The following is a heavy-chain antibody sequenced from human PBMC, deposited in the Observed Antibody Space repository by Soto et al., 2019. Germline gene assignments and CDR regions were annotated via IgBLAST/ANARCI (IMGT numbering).Heavy chain of an antibody. D-gene: IGHD2-8*01. CDR1: GFTFSSYS. Sequence: EVQLVESGGGLVKPGGSLRLSCAASGFTFSSYSMNWVRQAPGKGLEWVSSISSSSSYIYYADSVKGRFTMSRDNAKNSLYLQMNSLRAEDTAVYYCVRDCRGCTNGVYAFDIWGQGTMVTVSS. CDR2: ISSSSSYI. V-gene: IGHV3-21*01. CDR3: VRDCRGCTNGVYAFDI. J-gene: IGHJ3*02.